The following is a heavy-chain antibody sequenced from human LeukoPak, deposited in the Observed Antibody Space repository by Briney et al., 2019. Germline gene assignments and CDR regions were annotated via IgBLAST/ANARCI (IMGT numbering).Heavy chain of an antibody. CDR1: GGSISSYY. D-gene: IGHD3-16*01. J-gene: IGHJ4*02. CDR2: IYYSGST. Sequence: SETLSLTCTVSGGSISSYYWSWIRQPPGKGLEWIGYIYYSGSTNYNPSLKSRVTISVDTSKNQFSLKLSSVTAAGTAVYYCARITKLQYFDYWGQGTLVTVSS. V-gene: IGHV4-59*01. CDR3: ARITKLQYFDY.